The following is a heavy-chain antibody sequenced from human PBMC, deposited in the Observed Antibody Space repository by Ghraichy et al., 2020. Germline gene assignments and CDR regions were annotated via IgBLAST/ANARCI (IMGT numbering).Heavy chain of an antibody. V-gene: IGHV3-48*02. CDR3: ARRGYNWNDETFDY. Sequence: GGSLRLSCAASGFTFSSYSMNWVRQAPGKGLEWVSYISSSSSTIYYADSVKGRFTISRDNAKNSLYLQMNSLRDEDTAVYYCARRGYNWNDETFDYWGQGTLVTVSS. D-gene: IGHD1-20*01. CDR2: ISSSSSTI. J-gene: IGHJ4*02. CDR1: GFTFSSYS.